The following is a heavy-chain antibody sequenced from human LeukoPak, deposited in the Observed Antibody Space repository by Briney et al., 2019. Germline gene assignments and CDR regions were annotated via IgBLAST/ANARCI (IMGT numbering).Heavy chain of an antibody. CDR2: IYRGAGT. CDR1: GFTVSRNY. CDR3: AREFYDILTAYQDVFDV. V-gene: IGHV3-66*02. D-gene: IGHD3-9*01. J-gene: IGHJ3*01. Sequence: PGGSLRLSCAASGFTVSRNYMSWVRQAPGKGLQWVSVIYRGAGTYYADSVKGRFTISRDNSKNTLYLQMSSLRAEDTAVYYCAREFYDILTAYQDVFDVWGQGTMVTVSS.